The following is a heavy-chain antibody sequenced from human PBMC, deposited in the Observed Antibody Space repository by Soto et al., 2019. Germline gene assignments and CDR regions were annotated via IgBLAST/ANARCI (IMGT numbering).Heavy chain of an antibody. CDR1: DGSISSGGYY. Sequence: SETLSLTCTVSDGSISSGGYYWSWIRQHPGKGLEWIGYIYYSGSTYYNPSLKSRVTISVDTSKNQFSLRLSSVTAADTAVYYCARATGTLRSRNCDYWGQGSLVTVSS. J-gene: IGHJ4*02. D-gene: IGHD1-1*01. CDR2: IYYSGST. CDR3: ARATGTLRSRNCDY. V-gene: IGHV4-31*03.